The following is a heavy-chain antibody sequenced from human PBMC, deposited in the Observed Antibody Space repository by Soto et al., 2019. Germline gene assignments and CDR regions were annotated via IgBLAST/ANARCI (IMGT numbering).Heavy chain of an antibody. V-gene: IGHV3-21*01. D-gene: IGHD1-7*01. Sequence: GGSLRLSCAASGFTFSSYSMNWVRQAPGKGLEWVSSISSSSSYIYYADSVKGRFTISRDNAKNSLYLQMNSLRAEDTAVYYCARGPLNWNYEDNWFDPWGQGTLVTVSS. J-gene: IGHJ5*02. CDR2: ISSSSSYI. CDR1: GFTFSSYS. CDR3: ARGPLNWNYEDNWFDP.